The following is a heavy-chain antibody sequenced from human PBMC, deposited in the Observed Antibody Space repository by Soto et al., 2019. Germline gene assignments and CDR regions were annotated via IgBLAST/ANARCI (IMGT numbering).Heavy chain of an antibody. CDR1: GYTFTSPY. CDR3: ARGWCGSSLSYLEH. CDR2: MSPNNGNT. V-gene: IGHV1-18*01. Sequence: QLVQSGAEVKKPGASVNVSCKASGYTFTSPYISWVRQAPGQGLEWMGWMSPNNGNTNYAQKFEGRVSMTTDTSTATAYMELWSPRSDDTAIYYCARGWCGSSLSYLEHWGQGTLVTVSS. J-gene: IGHJ1*01. D-gene: IGHD2-8*02.